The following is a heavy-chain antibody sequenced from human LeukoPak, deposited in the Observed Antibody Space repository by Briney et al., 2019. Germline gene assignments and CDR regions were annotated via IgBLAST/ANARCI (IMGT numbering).Heavy chain of an antibody. Sequence: PGGSLRLSCAASGFTVSSNYMSWVRQAPGKGLEWVSVIYSGGSTYHADSVKGRFTISRDNSKNTLYLQMNSLRADDTAVYYCASPVFGGLATRGAFDYWGQGTLVTVSS. D-gene: IGHD3-10*01. CDR1: GFTVSSNY. J-gene: IGHJ4*02. CDR3: ASPVFGGLATRGAFDY. V-gene: IGHV3-53*01. CDR2: IYSGGST.